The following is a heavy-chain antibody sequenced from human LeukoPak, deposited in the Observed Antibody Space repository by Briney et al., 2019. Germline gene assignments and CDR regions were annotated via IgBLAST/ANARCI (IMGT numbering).Heavy chain of an antibody. CDR1: GFTFSDYY. CDR3: ARRAGEYSHPYDY. V-gene: IGHV3-53*01. D-gene: IGHD4-17*01. Sequence: GGSLRLSCAASGFTFSDYYMSWVRQAPGKGLEWVSFIYSGGNTHYSDSVKGRFTISRDNSKNTLYLQMNSLRAEDTAVYYCARRAGEYSHPYDYWGQGTLVTVSS. J-gene: IGHJ4*02. CDR2: IYSGGNT.